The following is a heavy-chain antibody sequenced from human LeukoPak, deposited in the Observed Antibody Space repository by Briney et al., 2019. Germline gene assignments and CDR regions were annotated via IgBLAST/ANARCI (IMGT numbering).Heavy chain of an antibody. CDR1: GFTFSSYC. D-gene: IGHD6-19*01. V-gene: IGHV3-33*01. Sequence: GGSLRLSCAASGFTFSSYCMHWVRQAPGKGLEWVADIWYDGSNKYFADSVKGRFSISRDNSKNTLYRQINSLRAEDTAVYYCARQAVAEGAFYIWGQGTMVTVSS. J-gene: IGHJ3*02. CDR2: IWYDGSNK. CDR3: ARQAVAEGAFYI.